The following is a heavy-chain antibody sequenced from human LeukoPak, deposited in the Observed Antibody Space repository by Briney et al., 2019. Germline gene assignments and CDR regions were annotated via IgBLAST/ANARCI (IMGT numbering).Heavy chain of an antibody. V-gene: IGHV3-30*02. J-gene: IGHJ4*02. CDR3: AKGGSMVPFDY. CDR2: IHYDGSNK. CDR1: GVIFSNYG. D-gene: IGHD3-10*01. Sequence: GGSLRLSCVASGVIFSNYGMHWVRRAPGKGLEWVAFIHYDGSNKDYADSVKGRFTISRDNSKNTLYLQMNSLRAEDTAVYYCAKGGSMVPFDYWGQGTLVTVSS.